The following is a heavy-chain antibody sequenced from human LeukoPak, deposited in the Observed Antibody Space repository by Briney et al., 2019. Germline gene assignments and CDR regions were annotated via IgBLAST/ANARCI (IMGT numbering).Heavy chain of an antibody. Sequence: SETLSLTCSASGGPISNYYWSWIRQPAGKGLEWIGSFHASGGINYRPSLKSRVAMSVDTSKNQFSLKLSSVTAADTAVYYCARAIAGAYFDYWGQGTLVTVSS. J-gene: IGHJ4*02. CDR2: FHASGGI. CDR1: GGPISNYY. V-gene: IGHV4-4*07. CDR3: ARAIAGAYFDY. D-gene: IGHD6-13*01.